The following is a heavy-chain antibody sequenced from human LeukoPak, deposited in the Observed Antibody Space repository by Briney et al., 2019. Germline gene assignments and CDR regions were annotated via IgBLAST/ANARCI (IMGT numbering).Heavy chain of an antibody. D-gene: IGHD3-3*01. CDR3: ARGYDFWSGNFDY. V-gene: IGHV3-53*01. J-gene: IGHJ4*02. CDR2: IYSGGST. CDR1: GFTFSSNY. Sequence: GGSLRLSCAASGFTFSSNYMSWARQAPGKGLEWVSVIYSGGSTYYADSVKGRFTISRDNSKNTLYLQMNSLRAEDTAVYYCARGYDFWSGNFDYWGQGTLVTVSS.